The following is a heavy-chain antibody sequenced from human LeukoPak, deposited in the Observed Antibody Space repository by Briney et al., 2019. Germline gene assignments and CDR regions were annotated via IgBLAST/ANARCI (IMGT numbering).Heavy chain of an antibody. J-gene: IGHJ4*02. Sequence: SGPTLVKPTQTLTLTCTFSGFSLSTSGVGVGWIRQPPGKALEWLALIYWNDDKRYSPSLKSRLTITKDTSKTQVVLTMTNMDPVDTATYYCAHRRGRELLIEAPDYWGQGTLVTVSS. V-gene: IGHV2-5*01. CDR1: GFSLSTSGVG. D-gene: IGHD3-10*01. CDR3: AHRRGRELLIEAPDY. CDR2: IYWNDDK.